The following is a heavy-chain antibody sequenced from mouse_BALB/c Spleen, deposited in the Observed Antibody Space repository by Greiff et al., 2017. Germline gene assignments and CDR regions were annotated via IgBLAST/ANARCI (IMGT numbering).Heavy chain of an antibody. Sequence: QVQLKESGPGLVAPSQSLSITCTVSGFSLTSYGVHWVRQPPGKGLEWLGVIWAGGSTNYNSAVMSRLSISKDNSKGQVFFKMHSLQANATAIYSCARWLRRYYAMDYWGQGTSVTVSS. CDR1: GFSLTSYG. CDR2: IWAGGST. D-gene: IGHD2-2*01. V-gene: IGHV2-9*02. J-gene: IGHJ4*01. CDR3: ARWLRRYYAMDY.